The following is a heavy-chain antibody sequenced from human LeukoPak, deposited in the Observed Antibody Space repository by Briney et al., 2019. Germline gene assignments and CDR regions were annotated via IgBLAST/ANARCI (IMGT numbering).Heavy chain of an antibody. CDR3: ARDPCYDILTGYYHFDY. CDR2: IIPILGIA. J-gene: IGHJ4*02. Sequence: GASVKVSCKASGGTFSSYAISWVRQAPGQGLEWMGRIIPILGIANYAQKFQGRVTITADNSTRAASMELSSVRYEDTAVYSCARDPCYDILTGYYHFDYWGQGTLVTVSS. CDR1: GGTFSSYA. V-gene: IGHV1-69*04. D-gene: IGHD3-9*01.